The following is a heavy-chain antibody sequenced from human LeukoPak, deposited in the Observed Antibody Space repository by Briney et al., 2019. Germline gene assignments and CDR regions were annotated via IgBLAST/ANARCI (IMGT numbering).Heavy chain of an antibody. J-gene: IGHJ4*02. D-gene: IGHD4-17*01. V-gene: IGHV3-21*01. CDR1: GFTFSSYS. CDR2: ISSSSSYI. CDR3: ARGESTVTTDY. Sequence: PGGSLRLSCAASGFTFSSYSMNWVRQALGKGLEWVSSISSSSSYIYYADSVKGRFTISRDNAKNSLYLQMNSLRAEDTAVYYCARGESTVTTDYWGQGTLVTVSS.